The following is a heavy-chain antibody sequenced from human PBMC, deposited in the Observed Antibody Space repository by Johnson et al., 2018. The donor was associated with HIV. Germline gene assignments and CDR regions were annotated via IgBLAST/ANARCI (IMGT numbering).Heavy chain of an antibody. V-gene: IGHV3-74*03. J-gene: IGHJ3*02. Sequence: VQLVECGGDLVQPGGSLRLSCVGSGFTFSTNWMHWVRQAPGKGLVWVSRINSDGSSTSYADSVKGRFPIPRDNSKNTLYLQMNSLSAEDSAVYYCAKGLWLKYQLLHDGFDIWGQGTMVTVSS. CDR3: AKGLWLKYQLLHDGFDI. CDR2: INSDGSST. CDR1: GFTFSTNW. D-gene: IGHD2-2*01.